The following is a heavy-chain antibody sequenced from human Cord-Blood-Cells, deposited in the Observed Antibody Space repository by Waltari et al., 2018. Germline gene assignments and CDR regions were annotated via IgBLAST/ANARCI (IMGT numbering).Heavy chain of an antibody. V-gene: IGHV1-2*02. CDR2: INPNRGGT. CDR3: ARSPEDIVATILDY. J-gene: IGHJ4*02. CDR1: GYTFTGYY. D-gene: IGHD5-12*01. Sequence: QLQLLQSWAEVEMPGASVKVSCTAPGYTFTGYYTHWARQAHGQGLEWMGWINPNRGGTNYAQKFKGRDTMTRDTSISTAYMELSRLRADDTAVYYCARSPEDIVATILDYWGQGTLVTVSS.